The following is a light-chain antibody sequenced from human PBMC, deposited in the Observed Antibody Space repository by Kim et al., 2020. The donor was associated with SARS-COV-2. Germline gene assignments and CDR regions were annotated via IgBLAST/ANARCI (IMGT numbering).Light chain of an antibody. Sequence: DIQMTQSPSAMSASVGDRLTITCRASQGIRNYLAWFQQNPGKAPKRLIYGASSLESGVPSRFSGSGSGTEFTLTISSLQPEDFATYYCLQHSTYPLTFGGGTKVEI. CDR3: LQHSTYPLT. CDR1: QGIRNY. J-gene: IGKJ4*01. V-gene: IGKV1-17*03. CDR2: GAS.